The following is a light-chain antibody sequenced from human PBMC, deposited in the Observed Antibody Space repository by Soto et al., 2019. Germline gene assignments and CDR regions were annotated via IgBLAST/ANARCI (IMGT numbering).Light chain of an antibody. CDR3: QQYNNWPHT. CDR2: GVS. Sequence: EIVMTQSPATLSVSPGERATLSCRASQSVSSKLAWFQQKPGQAPNLLIYGVSTRATGVPVRFSGSGSGTEFTLTINSLQSEDFAVYYCQQYNNWPHTFGQGTKLEIK. J-gene: IGKJ2*01. CDR1: QSVSSK. V-gene: IGKV3-15*01.